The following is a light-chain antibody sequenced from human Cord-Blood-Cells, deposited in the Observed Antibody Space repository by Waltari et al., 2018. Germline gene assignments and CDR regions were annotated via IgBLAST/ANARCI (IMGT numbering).Light chain of an antibody. Sequence: EIVMTQSPATLSVSRGERANLSCRASQSVSSNLAWYQQKHGQAPRLLIYGASTRATGIPARFSGSGSGTEFTLTISSLQSEDFAVYYCQQYNNWPPYSFGQGTKLEIK. V-gene: IGKV3-15*01. CDR1: QSVSSN. J-gene: IGKJ2*03. CDR3: QQYNNWPPYS. CDR2: GAS.